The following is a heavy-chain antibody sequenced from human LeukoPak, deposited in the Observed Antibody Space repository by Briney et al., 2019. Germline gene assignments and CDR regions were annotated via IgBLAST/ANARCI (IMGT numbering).Heavy chain of an antibody. Sequence: GGSLRLSCAASGFTFSDHYMSWIRQAPGKGLEWVSYLSSSGNTIYYADSVKGRFTISRDNAKNSLYLQMNSLRVEDTAVYYCARRWGVTTDWYFDPWGRGTLVTVSS. CDR3: ARRWGVTTDWYFDP. J-gene: IGHJ2*01. V-gene: IGHV3-11*01. D-gene: IGHD4-17*01. CDR1: GFTFSDHY. CDR2: LSSSGNTI.